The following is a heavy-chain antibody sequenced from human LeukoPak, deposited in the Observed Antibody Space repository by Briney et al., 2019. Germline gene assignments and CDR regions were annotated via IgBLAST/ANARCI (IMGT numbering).Heavy chain of an antibody. Sequence: PGESLRLSCGASGLTVSSYTMNWVRQAPGKGLEWVSSISTSSTIYYADSVKGRFTISRDNAKNSLYLQMNSLRDEDTAVYFCAREDWYDSSGYNPFDYWGQGTLVTVSS. CDR1: GLTVSSYT. D-gene: IGHD3-22*01. CDR3: AREDWYDSSGYNPFDY. CDR2: ISTSSTI. J-gene: IGHJ4*02. V-gene: IGHV3-48*02.